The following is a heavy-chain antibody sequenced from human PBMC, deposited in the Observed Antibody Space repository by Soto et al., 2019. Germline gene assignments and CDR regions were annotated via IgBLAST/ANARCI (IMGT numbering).Heavy chain of an antibody. J-gene: IGHJ5*02. CDR1: GFPFANFL. D-gene: IGHD1-26*01. CDR2: IRSQPYDGSST. Sequence: GGSLRLSCTGSGFPFANFLMSWFRQAPGKGLEWVGFIRSQPYDGSSTMYADSVKGRFTISRDNTKNTLYLQMNSLRVEDIGVYYCARPYFDDAEWFDPWGQGTLVTVSS. V-gene: IGHV3-74*03. CDR3: ARPYFDDAEWFDP.